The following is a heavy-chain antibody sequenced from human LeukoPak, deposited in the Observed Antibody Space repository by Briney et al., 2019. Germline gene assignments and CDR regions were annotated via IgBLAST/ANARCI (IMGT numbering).Heavy chain of an antibody. CDR1: GFTFSSYA. CDR2: ISGSGGST. D-gene: IGHD6-13*01. CDR3: AKGKGSSWYRKNYFDY. V-gene: IGHV3-23*01. J-gene: IGHJ4*02. Sequence: PGGSLRLSCAASGFTFSSYAMSWVRQAPGKGLEWVSAISGSGGSTYYADSVKGRFTISRDNSKNTLCLQMNSLRAEDTAVYYCAKGKGSSWYRKNYFDYWGQGTLVTVSS.